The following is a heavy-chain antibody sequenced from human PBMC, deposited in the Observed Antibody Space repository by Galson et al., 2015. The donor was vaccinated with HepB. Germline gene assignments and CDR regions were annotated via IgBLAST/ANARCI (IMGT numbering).Heavy chain of an antibody. V-gene: IGHV5-51*01. CDR1: GYIFIDYW. CDR2: IYPGDSDT. J-gene: IGHJ4*02. Sequence: QSGAEVKKPGESLKISCKGSGYIFIDYWIGWVRQMPGKGLEWMGIIYPGDSDTRYSPSFQGQVTISVDKSTNTAYLQWSSLKASDTAMYYCARQTWPQLWPTIEDWGQGTQVTVSS. CDR3: ARQTWPQLWPTIED. D-gene: IGHD5-24*01.